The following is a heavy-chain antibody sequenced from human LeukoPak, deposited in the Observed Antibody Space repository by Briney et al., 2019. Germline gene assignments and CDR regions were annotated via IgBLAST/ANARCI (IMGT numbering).Heavy chain of an antibody. CDR1: GFTFSNYA. CDR3: ARQFRYFDY. Sequence: GGSLRLSCAASGFTFSNYAMSWVRHTPGKGLEWVSSISVSGPTTYYADSVKGRFTISRDNSKNTLSLQMNSLRAEDTAEYYCARQFRYFDYWGQGILVTVSS. CDR2: ISVSGPTT. D-gene: IGHD4-11*01. J-gene: IGHJ4*02. V-gene: IGHV3-23*01.